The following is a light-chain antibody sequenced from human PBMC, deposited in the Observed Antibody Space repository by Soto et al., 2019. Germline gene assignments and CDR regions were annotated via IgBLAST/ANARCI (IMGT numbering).Light chain of an antibody. CDR1: SSNIGSNT. V-gene: IGLV1-44*01. CDR3: AVWDDSRNKV. J-gene: IGLJ1*01. Sequence: QSVLTQPPSASGTPGQRATTFVPGASSNIGSNTENWYQQLPETAPKLLIYNNIERPSGVPDRFSGSKSGTSASLAISGLQSEDEADYYCAVWDDSRNKVFGTGTKLTVL. CDR2: NNI.